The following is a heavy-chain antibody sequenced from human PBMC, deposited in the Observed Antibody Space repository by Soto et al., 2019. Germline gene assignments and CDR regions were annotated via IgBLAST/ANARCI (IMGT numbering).Heavy chain of an antibody. Sequence: GGSLRLSCAASGFTFSSYAMSWVRQAPGKGLEWVSAISGSGGSTYYADSVKGRFTISRDNSKNTLYLQMNSLRAEDTAVYYCARDLNYYDSSGSILYGMDVWGQGTTVTVSS. CDR1: GFTFSSYA. CDR3: ARDLNYYDSSGSILYGMDV. J-gene: IGHJ6*02. CDR2: ISGSGGST. V-gene: IGHV3-23*01. D-gene: IGHD3-22*01.